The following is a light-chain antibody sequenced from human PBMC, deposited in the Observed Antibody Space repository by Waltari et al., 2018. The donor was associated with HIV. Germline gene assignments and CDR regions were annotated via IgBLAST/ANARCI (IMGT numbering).Light chain of an antibody. J-gene: IGLJ1*01. CDR2: QDD. V-gene: IGLV3-1*01. CDR3: QAWDSGTGV. Sequence: SYELTQPPSVSVSPGQAATIPSSGDKLDDKYVCWYQQKPGRSPVLVIYQDDKRLSGIPDRFSGSNSGNTATLTISGTQTMDEADYYCQAWDSGTGVFGTGTTVTVL. CDR1: KLDDKY.